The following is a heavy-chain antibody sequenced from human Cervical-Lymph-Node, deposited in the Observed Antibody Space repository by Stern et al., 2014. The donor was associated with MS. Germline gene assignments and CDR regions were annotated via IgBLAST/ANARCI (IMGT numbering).Heavy chain of an antibody. Sequence: QVQLVESGPGLVKPSETLSLTCTVSGGSITTYYWSWIRQPPGKGLEWIGYFDNTGTTTYNPSLKSRVTISADTSKNQFSLKVTSVTAADTAVYYCARNAVFDYWGQGILVTVSS. CDR3: ARNAVFDY. V-gene: IGHV4-59*01. CDR1: GGSITTYY. J-gene: IGHJ4*02. CDR2: FDNTGTT. D-gene: IGHD2-2*01.